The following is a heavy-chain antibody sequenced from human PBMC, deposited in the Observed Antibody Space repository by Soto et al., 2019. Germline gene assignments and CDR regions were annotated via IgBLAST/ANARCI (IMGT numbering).Heavy chain of an antibody. CDR3: ERGGTIAVTTSGDY. D-gene: IGHD4-17*01. V-gene: IGHV3-48*02. CDR2: ISSSSSTI. Sequence: DVQLVESGGGLVQPGGSLRLSCAASGFTFRSYNMHWVLQAPGKGLDWLSYISSSSSTIYYADSVKGRFTISRDNAKNSRYLQMNSLRDDDTAMYYCERGGTIAVTTSGDYWGQGTLVPVSS. J-gene: IGHJ4*01. CDR1: GFTFRSYN.